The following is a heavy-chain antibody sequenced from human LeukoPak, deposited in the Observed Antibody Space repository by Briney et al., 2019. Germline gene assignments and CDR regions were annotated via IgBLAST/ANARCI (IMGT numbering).Heavy chain of an antibody. J-gene: IGHJ4*02. D-gene: IGHD3-10*01. CDR3: ARGVWDYYGSGSYSIRIYFDY. V-gene: IGHV4-30-4*01. CDR2: IYYSGST. CDR1: GGSLSSGDYY. Sequence: SQTLSLTCTVSGGSLSSGDYYWSWIRQPPGKGLEWIGYIYYSGSTYYNPSLKSRVTISVDTSKNQFSLKLSSVTAADTAVYYCARGVWDYYGSGSYSIRIYFDYWGQGTLVTVCS.